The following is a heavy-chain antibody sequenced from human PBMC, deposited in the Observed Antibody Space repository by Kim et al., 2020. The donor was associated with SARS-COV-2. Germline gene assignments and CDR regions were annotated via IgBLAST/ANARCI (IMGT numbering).Heavy chain of an antibody. CDR1: GFTFSSYA. J-gene: IGHJ4*02. CDR2: ISSNGGST. D-gene: IGHD4-17*01. Sequence: GGSLRLSCLVSGFTFSSYAMHWVRQAPGKGLEYVSAISSNGGSTFYADSVKGRFTISRDNSKNTLYLQMSSLRAEDTAVYYCVKGGTTVTTEIDYGGQGTLVTVSS. V-gene: IGHV3-64D*09. CDR3: VKGGTTVTTEIDY.